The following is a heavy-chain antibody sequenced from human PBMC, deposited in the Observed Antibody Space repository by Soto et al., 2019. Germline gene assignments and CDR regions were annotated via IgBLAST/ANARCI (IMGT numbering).Heavy chain of an antibody. CDR2: IWFGGKNR. D-gene: IGHD3-3*01. Sequence: SGGSLRLSCVGSGFTFSSYGMYWVRQAPGKGLEWVAVIWFGGKNRYYTDSVKGRFNISRDDSKSTLYLQMNRLRAEDTAVYYCARGPLWSGYALDYWGQGTLVTVSS. CDR1: GFTFSSYG. CDR3: ARGPLWSGYALDY. V-gene: IGHV3-33*07. J-gene: IGHJ4*02.